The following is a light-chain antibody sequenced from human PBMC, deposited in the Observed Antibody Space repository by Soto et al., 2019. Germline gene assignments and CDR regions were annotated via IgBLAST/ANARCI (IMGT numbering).Light chain of an antibody. V-gene: IGKV1-5*01. J-gene: IGKJ1*01. CDR1: QDISNY. CDR2: DAS. CDR3: QHYNSYSEA. Sequence: DIQMTQSPSSLSASVGDRVTITCQASQDISNYLNWYQQKPGKAPKLLIYDASSLEVGVPSRFSGSGSGTEFTLTISSLQPDDFATYYCQHYNSYSEAFGQGTKVDIK.